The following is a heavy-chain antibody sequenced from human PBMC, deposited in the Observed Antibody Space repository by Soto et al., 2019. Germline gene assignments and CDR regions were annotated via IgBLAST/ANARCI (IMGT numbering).Heavy chain of an antibody. V-gene: IGHV1-24*01. CDR3: ATEPPLRYFDWLPKFDY. Sequence: ASVKVSCKVSGYTLTELSMHWVRQAPGKGLEWMGGFDPEDGETIYAQKFQGRVTMTEDTSTDTAYMELSSLRSEDTAVYYCATEPPLRYFDWLPKFDYWGQGTLVTVSS. D-gene: IGHD3-9*01. CDR1: GYTLTELS. J-gene: IGHJ4*02. CDR2: FDPEDGET.